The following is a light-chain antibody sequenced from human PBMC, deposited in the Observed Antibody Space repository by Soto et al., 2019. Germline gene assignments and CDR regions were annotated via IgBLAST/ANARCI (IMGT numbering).Light chain of an antibody. V-gene: IGKV3-15*01. CDR2: GAS. J-gene: IGKJ1*01. CDR1: QSVSSN. Sequence: EIVMRQSPATLSVSPEERATLSCRASQSVSSNLAWYQQKPGRAPRLLIYGASTRATGIPARFSGSGSGTEFTLNLSSLQSEDFAVYYCQQYNAWPTWTFGQGTKV. CDR3: QQYNAWPTWT.